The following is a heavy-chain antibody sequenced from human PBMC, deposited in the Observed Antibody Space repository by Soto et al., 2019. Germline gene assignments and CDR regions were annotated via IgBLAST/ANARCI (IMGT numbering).Heavy chain of an antibody. CDR1: GFNFRTYA. CDR2: IGGSGGSP. V-gene: IGHV3-23*01. J-gene: IGHJ5*02. CDR3: AKDLRGDVVGYCLSGSCPPDFDP. D-gene: IGHD2-15*01. Sequence: GGSLRLSCAASGFNFRTYAMNWVRQAPGKGLEWVAVIGGSGGSPYYADSVKGRFTVSRDNSMNTLYLQMNGLRAEDTAVYYCAKDLRGDVVGYCLSGSCPPDFDPLGQGAQVTISS.